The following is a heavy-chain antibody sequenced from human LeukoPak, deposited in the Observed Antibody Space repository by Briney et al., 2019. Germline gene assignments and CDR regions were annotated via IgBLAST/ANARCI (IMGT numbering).Heavy chain of an antibody. J-gene: IGHJ4*02. CDR3: ERGYTCGY. CDR2: IKEDGSEI. D-gene: IGHD5-18*01. V-gene: IGHV3-7*04. Sequence: GVSLRLSCAASGFTFSTYWMSWVRQAPGKGLEGVANIKEDGSEINYADSVRGRFTISRDNAKNSLYLQMNSLRGEGTAVYYCERGYTCGYWGQRTLV. CDR1: GFTFSTYW.